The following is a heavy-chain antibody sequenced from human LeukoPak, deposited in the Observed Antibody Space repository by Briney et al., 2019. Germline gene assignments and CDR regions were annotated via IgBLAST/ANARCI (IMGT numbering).Heavy chain of an antibody. CDR2: IYHSGST. CDR1: SGSISSGGHY. V-gene: IGHV4-30-2*01. Sequence: PSQTLSLTCTVSSGSISSGGHYWSWIRQPPGKGLEWIGYIYHSGSTYYNPSLRSRVTISVDRSKNQFSLRLSSVTAADTAVYYCARAAAGTQDYYYYYMDVWGKGTTVIVSS. CDR3: ARAAAGTQDYYYYYMDV. D-gene: IGHD6-13*01. J-gene: IGHJ6*03.